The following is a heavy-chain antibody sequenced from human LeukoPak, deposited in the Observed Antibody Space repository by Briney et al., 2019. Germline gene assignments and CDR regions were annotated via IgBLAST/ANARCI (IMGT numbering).Heavy chain of an antibody. D-gene: IGHD3-10*01. J-gene: IGHJ4*02. V-gene: IGHV1-2*02. CDR2: INPNSGGT. Sequence: ASVKVSCKASGYTFTGYYMHWVRQAPGQGLEWMGWINPNSGGTNYAQRFQGRVTMTRDTSISTAYMELSRLRSDDTAVYYCARDVVRGAYFDYWGQGTLVTVSS. CDR3: ARDVVRGAYFDY. CDR1: GYTFTGYY.